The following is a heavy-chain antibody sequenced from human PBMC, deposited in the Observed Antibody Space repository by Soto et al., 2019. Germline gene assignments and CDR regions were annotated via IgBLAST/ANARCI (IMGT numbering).Heavy chain of an antibody. D-gene: IGHD5-12*01. Sequence: QVPLVESGGGVVQPGRSLRLSCAASGFTFSSYGMHWVRQAPGKGLEWVAVISYDGSNKYYADSVKGRFTISRDNSKNTLYLQMNSLRAEDTAVYYCASTVALDYWGQGTLVTVSS. J-gene: IGHJ4*02. CDR2: ISYDGSNK. V-gene: IGHV3-30*03. CDR3: ASTVALDY. CDR1: GFTFSSYG.